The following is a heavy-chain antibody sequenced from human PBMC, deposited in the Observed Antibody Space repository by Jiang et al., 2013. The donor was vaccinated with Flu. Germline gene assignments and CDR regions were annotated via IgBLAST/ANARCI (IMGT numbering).Heavy chain of an antibody. Sequence: VQLVESGGGLVQPGGSLRLSCAASGFTFSSYAMSWVRQAPGKGLEWVSAISGSGGSTYYADSVKGRFTISRDNSKNTLYLQMNSLRAEDTAVYYCAKDLYYYDSSGPVGYYYYGMDVWGQGTTVTVSS. V-gene: IGHV3-23*04. D-gene: IGHD3-22*01. CDR2: ISGSGGST. J-gene: IGHJ6*02. CDR1: GFTFSSYA. CDR3: AKDLYYYDSSGPVGYYYYGMDV.